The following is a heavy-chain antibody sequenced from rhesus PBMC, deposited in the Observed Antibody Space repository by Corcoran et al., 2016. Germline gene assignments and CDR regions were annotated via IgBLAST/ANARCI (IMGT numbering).Heavy chain of an antibody. Sequence: LEEAGGGLVLPGGSLRLSCAASGFTLGAYGMHWVRQAPGKGLEWVSIISYTGKTIYYADSVKGRFTVSRDTAKNSLSLQMSSLRAEDTAVYYCTRAVTLNSLDVWGRGVLVTVSS. CDR1: GFTLGAYG. V-gene: IGHV3-7*01. D-gene: IGHD4-23*01. CDR2: ISYTGKTI. J-gene: IGHJ5-2*02. CDR3: TRAVTLNSLDV.